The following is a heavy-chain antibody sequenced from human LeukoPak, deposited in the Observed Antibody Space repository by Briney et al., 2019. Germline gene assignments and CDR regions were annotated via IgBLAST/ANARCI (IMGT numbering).Heavy chain of an antibody. CDR1: GYTLTELS. D-gene: IGHD1-26*01. V-gene: IGHV1-24*01. CDR3: ASGIVGATRSEYFQH. Sequence: ASVKVSCKVSGYTLTELSMHWVRQAPGKGLEWMGGFDPEDGETIYAQKFQGRVTITADESTSTAYMELSSLRSEDTAVYYCASGIVGATRSEYFQHWGQGTLVTVSS. CDR2: FDPEDGET. J-gene: IGHJ1*01.